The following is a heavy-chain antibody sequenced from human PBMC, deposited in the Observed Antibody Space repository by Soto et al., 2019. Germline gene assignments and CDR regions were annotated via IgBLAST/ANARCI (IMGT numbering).Heavy chain of an antibody. V-gene: IGHV6-1*01. D-gene: IGHD2-2*01. J-gene: IGHJ6*02. CDR1: GDSVSRNSAA. Sequence: SHTLSLTCAISGDSVSRNSAAWNWIRQSPSRGLEWLGRTYYRSKWYNDYAVSVKSRITINPDISKNQFSLKLSSVTAADTAVYYCARSRPAASFYYYYYYGMDVWGQGTTVTVSS. CDR3: ARSRPAASFYYYYYYGMDV. CDR2: TYYRSKWYN.